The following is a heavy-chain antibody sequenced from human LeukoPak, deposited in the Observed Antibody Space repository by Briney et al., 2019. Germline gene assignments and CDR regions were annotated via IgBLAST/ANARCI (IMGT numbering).Heavy chain of an antibody. CDR1: GFTFSSYA. Sequence: GGSLRLSCAASGFTFSSYAMNWVRLSAGKGLEWVSAITDNGNTTYYADSVKGRFTISRDNSKNTLYLQMNSLRAEDTAVYYCAKGSRQDYDSSGYFYWGQGTLVTVSS. J-gene: IGHJ4*02. V-gene: IGHV3-23*05. CDR3: AKGSRQDYDSSGYFY. CDR2: ITDNGNTT. D-gene: IGHD3-22*01.